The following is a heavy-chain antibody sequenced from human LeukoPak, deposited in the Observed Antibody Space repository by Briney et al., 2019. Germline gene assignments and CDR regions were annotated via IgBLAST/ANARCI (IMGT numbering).Heavy chain of an antibody. J-gene: IGHJ4*02. CDR1: GFTFSSYA. CDR2: ISGCGGSS. D-gene: IGHD3-3*01. V-gene: IGHV3-23*01. Sequence: GGTLRLSCAASGFTFSSYAMSWVRHAPGKGLERVSAISGCGGSSYYADSSQSRFTISRDNSKTTLYLQMNSLRAEDTAVYYCASSTYYDFWSGYYNRAYYFDYWGQGTLVTVSS. CDR3: ASSTYYDFWSGYYNRAYYFDY.